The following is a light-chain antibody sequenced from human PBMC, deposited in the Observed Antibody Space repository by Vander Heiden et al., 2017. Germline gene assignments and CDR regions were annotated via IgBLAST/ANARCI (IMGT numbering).Light chain of an antibody. CDR2: LGS. CDR3: RQALQTPRT. Sequence: DIVMIQSPLSMPVTPREPASISCSSSQSLLHSNVYNYLDWYLQKPGQSPQLLIYLGSNRASGVPDRFSGSGSGTDFTLKISRVEAEDVGVYYCRQALQTPRTFGQGTKVEIK. J-gene: IGKJ1*01. CDR1: QSLLHSNVYNY. V-gene: IGKV2-28*01.